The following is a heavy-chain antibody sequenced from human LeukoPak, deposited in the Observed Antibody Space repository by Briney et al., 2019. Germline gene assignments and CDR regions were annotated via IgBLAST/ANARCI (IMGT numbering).Heavy chain of an antibody. CDR2: ISYDGNNK. Sequence: GGSLRLSCAASGFTFSNYGMHWVRQAPGRGLEWVAVISYDGNNKDFGDSVRGRFTISRDNSKNAVYLEMNSLRAEDTALYYCAKPPSLYDSSGYSDYWGQGTLVTVSS. V-gene: IGHV3-30*18. D-gene: IGHD3-22*01. J-gene: IGHJ4*02. CDR3: AKPPSLYDSSGYSDY. CDR1: GFTFSNYG.